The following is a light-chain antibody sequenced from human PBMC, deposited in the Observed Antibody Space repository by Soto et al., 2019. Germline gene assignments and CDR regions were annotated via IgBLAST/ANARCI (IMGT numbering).Light chain of an antibody. V-gene: IGKV3-11*01. CDR2: YAS. CDR1: QSVTNT. J-gene: IGKJ4*01. Sequence: IVVKKSPAPLSVYKGESVTISCRASQSVTNTLAWYQHKPGQAHRLLISYASRGATAIQARFSGSGSGTDSTLTIRSLEPEDFAVYYCKQRSNWPLTFGGVTKVDI. CDR3: KQRSNWPLT.